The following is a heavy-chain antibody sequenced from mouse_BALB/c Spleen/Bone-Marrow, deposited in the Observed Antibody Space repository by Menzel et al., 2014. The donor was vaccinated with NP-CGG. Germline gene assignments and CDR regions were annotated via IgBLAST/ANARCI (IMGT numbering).Heavy chain of an antibody. J-gene: IGHJ4*01. V-gene: IGHV14-3*02. D-gene: IGHD1-2*01. CDR2: IDPANGNT. CDR1: GFNIKDTY. CDR3: ARSHYYGSYAMDY. Sequence: EVKLVESGAELVKPGASVKLSCTASGFNIKDTYMHWVKQRPEQGLEWIGRIDPANGNTKYDPKFQGKATITADTSSNTAYLQLSSLTSEDTADYYCARSHYYGSYAMDYWGQGTSVTVSS.